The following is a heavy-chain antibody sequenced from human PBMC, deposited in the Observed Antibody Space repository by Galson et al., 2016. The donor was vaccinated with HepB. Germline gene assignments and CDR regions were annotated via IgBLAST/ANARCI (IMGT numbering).Heavy chain of an antibody. J-gene: IGHJ3*02. Sequence: SLRLSCAASGFTIDHYAMHWVRQAPGKGLEWVSGISWNSGRMGYADSVKGRLTISRDYAKNSLYLRMKRLRPEDTALYYCAKDSGSEYYQRSGFRRNAFDMWGQGTMVTVSS. CDR3: AKDSGSEYYQRSGFRRNAFDM. CDR2: ISWNSGRM. V-gene: IGHV3-9*01. CDR1: GFTIDHYA. D-gene: IGHD3-22*01.